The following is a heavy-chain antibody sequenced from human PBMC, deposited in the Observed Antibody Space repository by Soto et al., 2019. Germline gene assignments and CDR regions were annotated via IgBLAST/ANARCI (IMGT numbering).Heavy chain of an antibody. CDR1: GGTFNTYA. CDR3: AREVQVHTPAFVY. V-gene: IGHV1-69*19. D-gene: IGHD3-10*01. CDR2: ISPMFGAA. J-gene: IGHJ4*02. Sequence: QVQLVQSGAEMKKPGSSVKVSCQSSGGTFNTYAMNWVRQAPGQGPEWMGDISPMFGAANYAPKFQGRVTITADESTGTYSMQLSSLASEETALYFCAREVQVHTPAFVYWGQGTLVTVSS.